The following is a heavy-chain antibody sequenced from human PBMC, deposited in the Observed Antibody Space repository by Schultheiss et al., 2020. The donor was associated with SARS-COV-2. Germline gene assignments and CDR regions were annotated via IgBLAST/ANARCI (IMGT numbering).Heavy chain of an antibody. CDR3: ARCADGGNSYYYYGMDV. V-gene: IGHV3-66*01. CDR1: GFTFSSYS. J-gene: IGHJ6*02. D-gene: IGHD4-23*01. CDR2: IYSGGST. Sequence: GGSLRLSCAASGFTFSSYSMNWVRQAPGKGLEWVSVIYSGGSTYYADSVKGRFTISRDNSKNTLYLQMNSLRAEDTAVYYCARCADGGNSYYYYGMDVWGQGTTVTVSS.